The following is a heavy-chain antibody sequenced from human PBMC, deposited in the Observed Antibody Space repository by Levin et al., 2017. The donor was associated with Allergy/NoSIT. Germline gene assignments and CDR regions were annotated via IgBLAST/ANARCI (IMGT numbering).Heavy chain of an antibody. J-gene: IGHJ4*01. V-gene: IGHV4-34*01. D-gene: IGHD3-16*01. CDR3: ARSARVVLGDLSVEDYYFDY. CDR1: GWSLGGHY. Sequence: SETLSLTCALSGWSLGGHYWTWIRQSPGKGLEWIGEISHNGSPTYNPSLKSRVTISVDKSRHQLSLRLTSVTAADAAIYYCARSARVVLGDLSVEDYYFDYWGQGTLVTVSS. CDR2: ISHNGSP.